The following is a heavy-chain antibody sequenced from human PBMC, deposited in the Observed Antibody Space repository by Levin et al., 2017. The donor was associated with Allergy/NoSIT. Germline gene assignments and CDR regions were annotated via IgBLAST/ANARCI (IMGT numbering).Heavy chain of an antibody. CDR3: ARDNFRLRDACER. CDR1: GFTFDDYG. J-gene: IGHJ3*02. V-gene: IGHV3-9*01. CDR2: ICCNSCSI. Sequence: GGSLRLSCAASGFTFDDYGIHWVRQAPGKGLEWVSGICCNSCSIGYADSVQGRFTISRDNAKNSLYLQMNSLRTEDTALYYCARDNFRLRDACERWGTGKMVIASS.